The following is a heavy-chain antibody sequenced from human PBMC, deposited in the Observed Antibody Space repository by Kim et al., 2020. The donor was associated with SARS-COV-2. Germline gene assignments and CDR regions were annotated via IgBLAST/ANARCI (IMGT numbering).Heavy chain of an antibody. D-gene: IGHD6-13*01. J-gene: IGHJ5*02. Sequence: STYYADSVKGRFTISRDNSKNRLYLQMNSLRAEDTAVYYCARESSRGFDPWGQGTLVTVSS. CDR3: ARESSRGFDP. CDR2: ST. V-gene: IGHV3-53*01.